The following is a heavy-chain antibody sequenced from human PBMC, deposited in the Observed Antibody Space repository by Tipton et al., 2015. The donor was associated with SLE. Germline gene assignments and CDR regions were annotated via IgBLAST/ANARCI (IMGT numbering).Heavy chain of an antibody. CDR2: IYYSGST. V-gene: IGHV4-39*07. CDR3: ARHHGSGWLYGLDV. CDR1: GDSISNRPYY. Sequence: GLVKPSETLSLTCTVSGDSISNRPYYWGWIRQPPGKGLQWIGNIYYSGSTNYNPSLNSRVTISVDTSKNQFSLKLSSVTAADTAVYYCARHHGSGWLYGLDVWGQGTTVTISS. D-gene: IGHD6-19*01. J-gene: IGHJ6*02.